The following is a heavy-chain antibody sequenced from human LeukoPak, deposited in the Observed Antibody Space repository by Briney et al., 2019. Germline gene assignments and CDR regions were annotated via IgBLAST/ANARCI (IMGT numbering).Heavy chain of an antibody. CDR2: IYYSGST. V-gene: IGHV4-30-4*08. CDR3: ARDVHMIEDYFDY. J-gene: IGHJ4*02. D-gene: IGHD3-22*01. Sequence: SETLSLTCTVSGGSISSGGYYWSWIRQHPGKGLEWIGYIYYSGSTYYNPSLKSRVTISVDTSKNQFSLKLSSVTAADTAVYYCARDVHMIEDYFDYWGQGTLVTVSS. CDR1: GGSISSGGYY.